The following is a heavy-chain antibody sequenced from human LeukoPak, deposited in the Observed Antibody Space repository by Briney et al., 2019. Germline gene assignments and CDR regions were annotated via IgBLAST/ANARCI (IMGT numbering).Heavy chain of an antibody. CDR3: AKEVTVTKVSVTLMIDY. D-gene: IGHD4-11*01. V-gene: IGHV3-23*01. CDR1: GFTFNNYA. CDR2: SSGSGDST. J-gene: IGHJ4*02. Sequence: GGSLSLSCAASGFTFNNYAMSWVRQAPGKGLEWVSASSGSGDSTYYADSVKGRFTISRDNSKNTLNLHMNSLRAEDTAVYYCAKEVTVTKVSVTLMIDYWGQGTLVTVSS.